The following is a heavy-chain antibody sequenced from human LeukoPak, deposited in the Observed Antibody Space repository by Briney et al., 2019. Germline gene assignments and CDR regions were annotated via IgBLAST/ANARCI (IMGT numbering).Heavy chain of an antibody. CDR2: ITPYSGYT. Sequence: ASVKVSCKASGYSFTNYGITWGRQAPGQGLEWMGWITPYSGYTKYAQKFLGRITMTAETLTRTSYMELRSLRSDDTAVYYCAREGNWRGAQNLDYWGQGILVTASS. J-gene: IGHJ4*02. D-gene: IGHD1-20*01. CDR1: GYSFTNYG. CDR3: AREGNWRGAQNLDY. V-gene: IGHV1-18*01.